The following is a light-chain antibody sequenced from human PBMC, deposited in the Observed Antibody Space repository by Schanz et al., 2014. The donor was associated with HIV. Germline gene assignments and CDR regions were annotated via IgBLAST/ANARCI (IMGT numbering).Light chain of an antibody. J-gene: IGKJ4*01. CDR2: LAS. CDR3: QQSYKTPLT. V-gene: IGKV1-39*01. CDR1: QSISTY. Sequence: DIQMTQSPSSLSASVGDRVTITCRASQSISTYLNWYQQKPGKAPKLLIYLASSLQSGVPSRFSGSGSGTDFTLTISSLQPEDFATYYCQQSYKTPLTFGGGTKVEIK.